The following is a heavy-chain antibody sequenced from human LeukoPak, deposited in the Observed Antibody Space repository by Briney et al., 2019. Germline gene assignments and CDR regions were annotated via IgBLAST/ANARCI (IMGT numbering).Heavy chain of an antibody. V-gene: IGHV1-69*13. CDR2: IIPIFGTA. CDR1: GYTFRSYG. Sequence: SVKVSCKASGYTFRSYGFSWVRQAPGQGLEWMGGIIPIFGTANYAQKFQGRVTITADESTSTAYMELSSLRSEDTAVYYCARRRHSGDDYYGMDVWGQGTTVTVSS. J-gene: IGHJ6*02. CDR3: ARRRHSGDDYYGMDV. D-gene: IGHD5-12*01.